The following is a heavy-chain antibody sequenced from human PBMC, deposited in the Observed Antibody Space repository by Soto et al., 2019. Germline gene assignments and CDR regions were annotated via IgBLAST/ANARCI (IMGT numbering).Heavy chain of an antibody. V-gene: IGHV3-21*01. D-gene: IGHD4-4*01. J-gene: IGHJ4*02. Sequence: GGSLRLSCAASGFTFSSYSMNWVRQTPGKGLEWVSSISSSSSYIYYADSVKGRFTISRANAKNSLYLQMNSLRAEDTAVYYCARVGPYSNYYFDYWGQGTLVTVSS. CDR3: ARVGPYSNYYFDY. CDR2: ISSSSSYI. CDR1: GFTFSSYS.